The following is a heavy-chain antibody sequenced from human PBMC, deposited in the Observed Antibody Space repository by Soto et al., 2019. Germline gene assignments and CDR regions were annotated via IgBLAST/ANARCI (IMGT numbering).Heavy chain of an antibody. D-gene: IGHD2-15*01. CDR3: AREGYCSGGSCYSEDY. Sequence: GGSLRLSCAASGFTFSSYSMNWVRQAPGKGLEWVSSISSSSSYIYYADSVKGRFTISRDNAKNSLYLQMNSLRAEDTAVYYCAREGYCSGGSCYSEDYWGQGTLVTVSS. J-gene: IGHJ4*02. CDR1: GFTFSSYS. V-gene: IGHV3-21*01. CDR2: ISSSSSYI.